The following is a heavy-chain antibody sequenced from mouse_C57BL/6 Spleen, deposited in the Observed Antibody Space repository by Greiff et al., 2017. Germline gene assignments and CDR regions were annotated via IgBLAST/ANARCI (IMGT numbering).Heavy chain of an antibody. J-gene: IGHJ4*01. V-gene: IGHV1-72*01. CDR2: IDPNSGGT. CDR3: ALSDYDPLMDY. Sequence: VQLQQPGAELVKPGASVKLSCKASGYTFTSYWMHWVKQRPGRGLEWIGRIDPNSGGTKYNEKVKRKATRTVDKPSSTSYMQLSSLTSEDSAVYYCALSDYDPLMDYWGQGTSVTVSS. D-gene: IGHD2-4*01. CDR1: GYTFTSYW.